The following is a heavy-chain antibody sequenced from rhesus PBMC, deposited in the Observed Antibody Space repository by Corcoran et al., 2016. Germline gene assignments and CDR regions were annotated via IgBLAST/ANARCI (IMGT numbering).Heavy chain of an antibody. D-gene: IGHD6-37*01. CDR3: AKEGEVGGGWYRYGKYFEF. J-gene: IGHJ1*01. CDR1: GFTFSSYG. V-gene: IGHV3S5*01. CDR2: LNSCGSSN. Sequence: EVQLVETGGGLVQPGGSLKLSCAASGFTFSSYGMSWVRQAPGKGLVWVSALNSCGSSNTYADSGKGRFTIPRDNSKNALSLQMNSLRAEDTAVYYCAKEGEVGGGWYRYGKYFEFWGQGALVTVSS.